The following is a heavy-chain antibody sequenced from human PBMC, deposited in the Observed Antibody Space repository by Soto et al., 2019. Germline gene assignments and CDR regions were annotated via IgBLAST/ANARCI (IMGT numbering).Heavy chain of an antibody. Sequence: EVQLVESGGGLVKPGGSLRLSCAASGFSFSDAWMTWVRQAPGAGLEWVGRIKSKTDGGTTDYAAPVKGRFTISRDASKTTLYLHMNSLKTEDTAVYYCTTDPHSTGTKYWGQGTLVTVSS. J-gene: IGHJ4*02. V-gene: IGHV3-15*01. CDR1: GFSFSDAW. CDR3: TTDPHSTGTKY. D-gene: IGHD1-1*01. CDR2: IKSKTDGGTT.